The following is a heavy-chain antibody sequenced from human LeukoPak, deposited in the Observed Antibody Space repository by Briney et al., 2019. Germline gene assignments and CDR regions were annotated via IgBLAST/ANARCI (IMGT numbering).Heavy chain of an antibody. CDR1: GGSFGDFA. CDR3: AATSIIFNWFDP. CDR2: SVPMSDTK. D-gene: IGHD1-14*01. V-gene: IGHV1-69*05. J-gene: IGHJ5*02. Sequence: SVKVSCKASGGSFGDFAIIWVRQAPGHGLEWMGRSVPMSDTKDYAQKFQGRVTFTTDESTTTAHMELSNLSPEDTAVYYCAATSIIFNWFDPWGQGTLVTISS.